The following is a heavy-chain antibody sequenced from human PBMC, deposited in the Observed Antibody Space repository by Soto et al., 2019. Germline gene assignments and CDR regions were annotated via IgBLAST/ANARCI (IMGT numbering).Heavy chain of an antibody. Sequence: SETLSLTCAVSGGSISSSNWWSWVRQPPGKGLEWIGEIYHSGSTNYNPSLKSRVTISVDKSKNQFSLKLSSVTAADTAVYYCARVPLDILTGYYYYYGMDVWGQGTTVTVSS. J-gene: IGHJ6*02. CDR3: ARVPLDILTGYYYYYGMDV. CDR1: GGSISSSNW. V-gene: IGHV4-4*02. D-gene: IGHD3-9*01. CDR2: IYHSGST.